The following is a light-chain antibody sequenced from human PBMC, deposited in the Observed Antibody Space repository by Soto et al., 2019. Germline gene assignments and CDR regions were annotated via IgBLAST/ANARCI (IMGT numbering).Light chain of an antibody. CDR1: QDISNH. Sequence: DIQMTQSPSSLSASVGDRVTITCRASQDISNHVAWFQQQPGRAPKSLIYDASTLQSGVPSRFSGSGSGTDFTLTISSLQPEDVATYSCQHYNTYPVTFGQGTRLEIK. J-gene: IGKJ5*01. CDR3: QHYNTYPVT. V-gene: IGKV1-16*01. CDR2: DAS.